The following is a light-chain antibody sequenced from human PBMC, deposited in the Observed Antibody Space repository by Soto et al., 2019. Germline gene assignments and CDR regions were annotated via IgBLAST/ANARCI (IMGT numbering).Light chain of an antibody. V-gene: IGKV3-20*01. J-gene: IGKJ1*01. CDR3: QQHGSSPQT. CDR2: GAS. Sequence: TQSPSTLSASVLDRVTITCRPSQSVSSNYLAWYQQKPGQAPRLLIYGASSRATGIPDRFSGSRSGTDFTLTISRLEPEDFAVYYCQQHGSSPQTFGQGTKVDIK. CDR1: QSVSSNY.